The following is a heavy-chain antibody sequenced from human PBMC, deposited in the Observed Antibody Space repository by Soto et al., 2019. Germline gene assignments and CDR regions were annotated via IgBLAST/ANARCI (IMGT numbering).Heavy chain of an antibody. CDR2: IIPIFGTA. J-gene: IGHJ6*02. D-gene: IGHD6-19*01. CDR1: GSTFSDHY. V-gene: IGHV1-69*13. Sequence: ASVKVSCKASGSTFSDHYMHWARQAPGQGLEWMGGIIPIFGTANYAQKFQGRVTITADESTSTAYMELSSLRSEDTAVYYCARARIAVAGYYYYGMDVWGQGTTVTVSS. CDR3: ARARIAVAGYYYYGMDV.